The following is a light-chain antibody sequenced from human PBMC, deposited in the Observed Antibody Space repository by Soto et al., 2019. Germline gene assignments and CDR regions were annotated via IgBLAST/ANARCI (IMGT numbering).Light chain of an antibody. Sequence: QSALTQPASVSGSPGQSITISCTGTSSDFGSYNLVSWYQQHPGKAPKLMIYEGSKRPSGVSIRFSGSKSGNTASLTISGLQAEDAADYYCCSYARSSTENVFGTGTKLTVL. CDR2: EGS. J-gene: IGLJ1*01. CDR3: CSYARSSTENV. V-gene: IGLV2-23*01. CDR1: SSDFGSYNL.